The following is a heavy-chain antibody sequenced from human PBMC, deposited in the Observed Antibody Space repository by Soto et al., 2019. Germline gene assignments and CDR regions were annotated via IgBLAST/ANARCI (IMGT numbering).Heavy chain of an antibody. V-gene: IGHV3-23*01. J-gene: IGHJ4*02. CDR2: ISGTGGST. CDR1: GLTFNKYS. CDR3: AKDRLGGNFDY. Sequence: GGSLRLSCAAAGLTFNKYSITWVRQAPGKGLEWVATISGTGGSTYYADSVKGRFTFSRDNSKNTLYLQMNSLRVEDTALYYCAKDRLGGNFDYWGQGTQVTVSS.